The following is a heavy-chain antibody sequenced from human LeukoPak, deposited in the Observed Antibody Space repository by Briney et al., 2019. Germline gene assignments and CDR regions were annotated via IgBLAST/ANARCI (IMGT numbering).Heavy chain of an antibody. CDR2: IYHSGST. CDR3: ARFTGIQLWPYFDY. J-gene: IGHJ4*02. V-gene: IGHV4-38-2*02. Sequence: PSETLSLTCTVSGDSITTYYWGWIRQPPGKGLEWIGSIYHSGSTYYNPSLKSRVTISVDTSKNQFSLKLSSVTAADTAVYYCARFTGIQLWPYFDYWGQGTLVTVSS. D-gene: IGHD5-18*01. CDR1: GDSITTYY.